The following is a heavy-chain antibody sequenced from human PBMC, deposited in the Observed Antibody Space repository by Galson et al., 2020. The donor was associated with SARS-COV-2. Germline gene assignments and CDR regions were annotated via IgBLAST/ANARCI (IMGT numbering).Heavy chain of an antibody. CDR1: GFTVSSNY. J-gene: IGHJ4*02. V-gene: IGHV3-66*01. CDR2: IYSGGST. CDR3: ARDLGRYGVVPS. Sequence: GSLRLSCAASGFTVSSNYMSWVRQAPGKGLEWVSVIYSGGSTYYADSVKGRFTISRDNSQNTLYLQMNSLRAEDTAVYYCARDLGRYGVVPSWGQGTLVTVSS. D-gene: IGHD3-16*01.